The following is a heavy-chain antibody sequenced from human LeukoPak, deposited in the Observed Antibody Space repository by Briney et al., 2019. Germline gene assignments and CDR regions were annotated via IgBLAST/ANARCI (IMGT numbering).Heavy chain of an antibody. D-gene: IGHD6-19*01. V-gene: IGHV3-23*01. J-gene: IGHJ4*02. CDR2: VSSSGDRT. CDR1: GFTFSSYA. CDR3: AKDLEGRYSSGWFGPGYFDY. Sequence: GGSLRLSCAASGFTFSSYAMSWVRQAPGKGLEWVSSVSSSGDRTFYADSVKDRFTISRDNSKNTLYLQMNSLRAEDTAVYYCAKDLEGRYSSGWFGPGYFDYWGQGTLATVSS.